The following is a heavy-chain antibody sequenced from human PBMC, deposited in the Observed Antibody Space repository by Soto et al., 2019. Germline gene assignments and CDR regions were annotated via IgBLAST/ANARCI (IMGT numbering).Heavy chain of an antibody. J-gene: IGHJ4*02. CDR1: GFTFSNYG. D-gene: IGHD6-19*01. CDR3: ARWYYDSGWWVLHY. V-gene: IGHV3-33*01. CDR2: IRYDGGDK. Sequence: GGSLRLSCAASGFTFSNYGMHWVRQAPGKGLEWVTAIRYDGGDKYYADSVRGRFTISRDDSKNTLYLQMNSLRAEDTAVYYCARWYYDSGWWVLHYWGQGTLVTVSS.